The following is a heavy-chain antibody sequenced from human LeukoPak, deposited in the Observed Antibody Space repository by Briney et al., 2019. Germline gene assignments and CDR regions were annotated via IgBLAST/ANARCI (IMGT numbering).Heavy chain of an antibody. V-gene: IGHV4-39*02. J-gene: IGHJ3*02. Sequence: PSETLSLTCSVFGGSISNSRYYWGWIRQPPGKGLQWIGNIYYSGTTYYYPSLKSRVTIYADTSKNHFSLNLRSVTAADTAVYYCARWYGDGGGFDIWGQGTMVTVSS. D-gene: IGHD4-17*01. CDR3: ARWYGDGGGFDI. CDR2: IYYSGTT. CDR1: GGSISNSRYY.